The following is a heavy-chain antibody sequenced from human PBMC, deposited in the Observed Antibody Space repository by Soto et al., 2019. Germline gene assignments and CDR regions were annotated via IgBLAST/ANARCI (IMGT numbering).Heavy chain of an antibody. Sequence: QLVESGGGLVKPGGSLRLSCAASGFTFSGYTMNWVRLAPGTGLEWVSSITSSSTDIYYADSVKGRFTIARDNAEKSLFLQMNGLRAEDTAVYYCVRDTGFYDDAGQKYYYGMDVWGQGTTVTVS. CDR3: VRDTGFYDDAGQKYYYGMDV. D-gene: IGHD3-22*01. J-gene: IGHJ6*02. V-gene: IGHV3-21*01. CDR2: ITSSSTDI. CDR1: GFTFSGYT.